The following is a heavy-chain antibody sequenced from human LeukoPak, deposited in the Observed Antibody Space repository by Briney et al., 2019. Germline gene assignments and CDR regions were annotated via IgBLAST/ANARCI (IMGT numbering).Heavy chain of an antibody. J-gene: IGHJ3*02. CDR3: ATGYSGGRGAIDI. D-gene: IGHD6-19*01. CDR1: GYSLAGHR. CDR2: VYPGDSDT. Sequence: GESLDSPLTPPGYSLAGHRRAWARQMPGKGLEWMGIVYPGDSDTRYSPSFQGQVPFPDDKSISTAYLPWSGLRASDTAMYYCATGYSGGRGAIDIWGQGTMVTVSS. V-gene: IGHV5-51*01.